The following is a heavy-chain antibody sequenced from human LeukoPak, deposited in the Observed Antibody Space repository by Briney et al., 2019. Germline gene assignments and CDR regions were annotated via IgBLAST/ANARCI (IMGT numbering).Heavy chain of an antibody. Sequence: GGSLRLSCTVSGITVSGNYMNWVRQAPGKGLEWVSVIYSGGSTYYADSVKGRFTISRDNSKNTLYLQMNSLRAEDTAVYYCASTPTRGKGYWGQGTLVTVSS. D-gene: IGHD2-15*01. V-gene: IGHV3-53*01. CDR1: GITVSGNY. CDR3: ASTPTRGKGY. CDR2: IYSGGST. J-gene: IGHJ4*02.